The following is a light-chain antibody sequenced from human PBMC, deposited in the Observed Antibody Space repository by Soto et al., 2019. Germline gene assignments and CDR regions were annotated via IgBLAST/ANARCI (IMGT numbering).Light chain of an antibody. CDR3: AAWDDSLSGLV. CDR1: SSNIGSNY. J-gene: IGLJ2*01. CDR2: SNN. V-gene: IGLV1-47*02. Sequence: QSVLTQPPSASGTPGQRVPISCSGSSSNIGSNYVYWYQQLPGTAPKLLIYSNNQRPSGVPDRFSGSKSGTSASLAISGLRSEDEADYYCAAWDDSLSGLVFGGGTKVTVL.